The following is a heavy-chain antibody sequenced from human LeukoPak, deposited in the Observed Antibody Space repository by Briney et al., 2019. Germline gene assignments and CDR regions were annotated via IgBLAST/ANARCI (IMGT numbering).Heavy chain of an antibody. Sequence: SETLSLTCTVSGGSIGSYYWSWIRQPPWKGLEWIGYIYYSGSTIYNPSLKSRVTISVDTSKNQFSLKLSSVTAADTAVYYCARRRLSKRYWFDPWGQGTLVTVSS. V-gene: IGHV4-59*08. CDR1: GGSIGSYY. D-gene: IGHD6-25*01. CDR2: IYYSGST. CDR3: ARRRLSKRYWFDP. J-gene: IGHJ5*02.